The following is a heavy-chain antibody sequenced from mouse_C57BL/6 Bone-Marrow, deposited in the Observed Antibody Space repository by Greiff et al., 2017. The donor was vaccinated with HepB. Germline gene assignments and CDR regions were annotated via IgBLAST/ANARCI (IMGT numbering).Heavy chain of an antibody. CDR2: INPSTGGT. D-gene: IGHD1-1*01. V-gene: IGHV1-42*01. J-gene: IGHJ2*01. Sequence: EVQLQQSGPELVKPGASVKISCKASGYSFTGYYMNWVKQSPEKSLEWIGEINPSTGGTTYNQKFKAKATLTVDKSSSTAYMQLKSLTSEDSAVYYCARKLRGFDYWGQGTTLTVSS. CDR1: GYSFTGYY. CDR3: ARKLRGFDY.